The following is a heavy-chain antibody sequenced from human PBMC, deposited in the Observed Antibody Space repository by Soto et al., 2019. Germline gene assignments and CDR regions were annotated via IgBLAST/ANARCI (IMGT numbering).Heavy chain of an antibody. V-gene: IGHV3-23*01. CDR3: ARAGYSYALRFLEY. D-gene: IGHD5-18*01. J-gene: IGHJ4*02. CDR2: ISGSGSST. Sequence: GGSLRLSCVGSGFTFSNYAMSWVRQAPGKGLEWVSAISGSGSSTYYADSVKGRFTISRDKSKNTLYLQMNSLRAEDTAVYYCARAGYSYALRFLEYWGQGTLVTVSS. CDR1: GFTFSNYA.